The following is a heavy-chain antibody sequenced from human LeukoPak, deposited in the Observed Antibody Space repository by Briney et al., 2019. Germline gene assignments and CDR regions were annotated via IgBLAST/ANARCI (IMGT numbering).Heavy chain of an antibody. CDR2: IYPGDSDT. D-gene: IGHD3-10*01. Sequence: GESLKISCKGSGYSFTSDWIGWVRQMPGKGLEWMGIIYPGDSDTRYSPSFQGQVTISADKSISTAYLQWSSLKASDTAMYYCARQGYYGSGSPNWFDPWGQGTLVTVSS. J-gene: IGHJ5*02. CDR1: GYSFTSDW. CDR3: ARQGYYGSGSPNWFDP. V-gene: IGHV5-51*01.